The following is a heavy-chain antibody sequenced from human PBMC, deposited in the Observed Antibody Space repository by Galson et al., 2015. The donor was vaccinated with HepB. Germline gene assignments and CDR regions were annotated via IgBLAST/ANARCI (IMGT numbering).Heavy chain of an antibody. CDR1: GFTFSDYY. CDR2: ISSSSSYT. J-gene: IGHJ6*03. V-gene: IGHV3-11*06. D-gene: IGHD5-18*01. Sequence: SLRLSCAASGFTFSDYYMSWIRQAPGKGLEWVSYISSSSSYTNYADSVKGRFTISRDNAKNSLYLQMNSLRAEDTAVYYCARDPPVDTAMGLHYYYYYMDVWGKGTTVTVSS. CDR3: ARDPPVDTAMGLHYYYYYMDV.